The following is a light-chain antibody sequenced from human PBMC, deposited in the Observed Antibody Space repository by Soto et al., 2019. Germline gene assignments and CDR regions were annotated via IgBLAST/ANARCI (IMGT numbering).Light chain of an antibody. CDR1: QNIRFN. Sequence: EIVMTQSPAVLCVSPGERATLSCRAGQNIRFNLAWYQQKPGQAPRLLISAASTRATGIPARFSGSGSGTEFTLTISSLQSEDFAIYYCHQHDNWPGAFGQGTKVDIK. J-gene: IGKJ1*01. V-gene: IGKV3-15*01. CDR2: AAS. CDR3: HQHDNWPGA.